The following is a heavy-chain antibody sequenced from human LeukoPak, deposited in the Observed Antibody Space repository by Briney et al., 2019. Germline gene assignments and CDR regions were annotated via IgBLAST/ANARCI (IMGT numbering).Heavy chain of an antibody. CDR1: GGSISSHD. CDR3: ARATYYDFWSGYGWFDP. V-gene: IGHV4-59*11. CDR2: IYYSGST. J-gene: IGHJ5*02. D-gene: IGHD3-3*01. Sequence: PSETLSLTCTVSGGSISSHDWSWIRHPPGKGLEWIGYIYYSGSTNYNPSLKSRVTISVDTSKNQFSLKLSSVTAADTAVYYRARATYYDFWSGYGWFDPWGQGTLVTVSS.